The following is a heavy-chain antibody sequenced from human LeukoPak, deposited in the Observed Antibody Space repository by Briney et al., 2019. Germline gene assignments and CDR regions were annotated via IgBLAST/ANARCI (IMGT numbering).Heavy chain of an antibody. D-gene: IGHD2-21*02. CDR3: ARVVVTAVGYNAFDI. CDR1: GGSISSYY. Sequence: SETLSLTCTVSGGSISSYYWSWIRQPAGKGLEWIGRIYTSGSTNYNPSLKSRVTISVDTSKNQFSLKLSSVTAADTAVYYCARVVVTAVGYNAFDIWGQGTMVTVSS. CDR2: IYTSGST. J-gene: IGHJ3*02. V-gene: IGHV4-4*07.